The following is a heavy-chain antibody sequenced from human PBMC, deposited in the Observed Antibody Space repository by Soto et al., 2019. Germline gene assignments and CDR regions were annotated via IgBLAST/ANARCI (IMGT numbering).Heavy chain of an antibody. CDR3: ALTGRWIRPHAYFDY. CDR1: GFSLTGSGLG. V-gene: IGHV2-5*02. J-gene: IGHJ4*02. CDR2: IYWDGDQ. Sequence: QITLKESGPMLVKPTQTLTLTCSYSGFSLTGSGLGVGWIRQPPGKALQWLAFIYWDGDQRYSPSLRSRLTITQVASKSQIVLTMTNMDPVDTATYFCALTGRWIRPHAYFDYWGQGILVTVSS. D-gene: IGHD5-18*01.